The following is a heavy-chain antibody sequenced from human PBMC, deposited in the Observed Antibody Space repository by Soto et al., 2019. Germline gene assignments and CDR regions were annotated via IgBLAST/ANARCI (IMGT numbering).Heavy chain of an antibody. CDR1: GGTFSSYA. V-gene: IGHV1-69*13. J-gene: IGHJ4*02. Sequence: GASVKVSCKASGGTFSSYAISWVRQAPGQGLEWMGGIIPIFGTANYAQKFQGRVTITADESTSTAYMELSSLRSEDTAVYYCAGPTDASSGYQLPGSYWGQGTLVTVYS. D-gene: IGHD3-22*01. CDR3: AGPTDASSGYQLPGSY. CDR2: IIPIFGTA.